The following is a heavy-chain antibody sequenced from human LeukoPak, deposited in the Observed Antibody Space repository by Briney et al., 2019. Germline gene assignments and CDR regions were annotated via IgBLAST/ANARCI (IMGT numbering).Heavy chain of an antibody. CDR2: ISSSSSTI. Sequence: GGSLSFSCAASGFTSSSNSLNWVGQAQGKGLEGFSYISSSSSTIYYADSVKGRFTISRDNAKNSLYLQMNSLRAEDTAVYYCARAPPYGGIYYFDYWGQGTLVTVSS. D-gene: IGHD4-23*01. CDR3: ARAPPYGGIYYFDY. J-gene: IGHJ4*02. CDR1: GFTSSSNS. V-gene: IGHV3-48*01.